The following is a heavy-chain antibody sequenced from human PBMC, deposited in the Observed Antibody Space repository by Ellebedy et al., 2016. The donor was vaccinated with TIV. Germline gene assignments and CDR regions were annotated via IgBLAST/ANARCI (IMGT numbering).Heavy chain of an antibody. Sequence: SETLFLTXTVSGGSIRRGGYYWSWIRQHPGKGLEWIGYIDYSGSTYYNPSLKSRLKISVDTSKNQFSLRLSSVTAADTAVYYCARAEREGYCSGGSCSTWFDPWGQGTLVTVSS. V-gene: IGHV4-31*03. CDR2: IDYSGST. CDR3: ARAEREGYCSGGSCSTWFDP. CDR1: GGSIRRGGYY. J-gene: IGHJ5*02. D-gene: IGHD2-15*01.